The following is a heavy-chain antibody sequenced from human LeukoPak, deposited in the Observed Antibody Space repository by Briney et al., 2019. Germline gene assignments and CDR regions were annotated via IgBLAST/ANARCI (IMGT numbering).Heavy chain of an antibody. CDR2: ISYDGSNK. V-gene: IGHV3-30-3*01. Sequence: GGSLRLSCAAFGFTFSSYAMHWVRQAPGKGLEWVAVISYDGSNKYYADSVKGRFTISRDNAENSLFLQMNTLRAEDTAVYYCARGAGPYGDYRDYWGQGTLVTVSS. D-gene: IGHD4-17*01. CDR3: ARGAGPYGDYRDY. J-gene: IGHJ4*02. CDR1: GFTFSSYA.